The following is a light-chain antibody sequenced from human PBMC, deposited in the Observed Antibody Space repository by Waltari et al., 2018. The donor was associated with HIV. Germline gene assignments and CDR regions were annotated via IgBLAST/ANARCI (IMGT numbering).Light chain of an antibody. CDR2: RAS. Sequence: IVLTQSPGTLSLSPGERATLSCRASQSVSSTYLAWYQQKPGQAPRLLIFRASSRATCIPDRFSGSGSGTDFTLTISRLEPEDFAVYYCQQYGSSTGYTFGQGTKLEIK. J-gene: IGKJ2*01. CDR1: QSVSSTY. CDR3: QQYGSSTGYT. V-gene: IGKV3-20*01.